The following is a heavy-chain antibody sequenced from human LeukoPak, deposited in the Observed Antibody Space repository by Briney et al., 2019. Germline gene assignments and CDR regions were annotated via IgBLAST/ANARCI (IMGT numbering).Heavy chain of an antibody. Sequence: EPSETLSLTCTVSGGSISSSSYYWGRIRQPPGKGLEWIGEINHSESTNNNPSLKSRVTISVDTSKNQFSLKLSSVTAADTAVYYCARGVDSSSGYPTCFDYWGQGTLVTVSS. J-gene: IGHJ4*02. V-gene: IGHV4-39*07. D-gene: IGHD3-22*01. CDR3: ARGVDSSSGYPTCFDY. CDR2: INHSEST. CDR1: GGSISSSSYY.